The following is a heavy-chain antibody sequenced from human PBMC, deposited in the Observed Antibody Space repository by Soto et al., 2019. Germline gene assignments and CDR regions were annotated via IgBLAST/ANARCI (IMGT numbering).Heavy chain of an antibody. D-gene: IGHD3-10*01. CDR1: GGTFSSYA. CDR2: IIPIFGTA. Sequence: SVKVSCKASGGTFSSYAISWVRQAPGQGLEWMGGIIPIFGTANYAQKFQGRVTITADESTSTAYMELSSLRSEDTAVYYCAMVRGVIITSTRGFFDSWGQGTLVTVSS. J-gene: IGHJ4*02. V-gene: IGHV1-69*13. CDR3: AMVRGVIITSTRGFFDS.